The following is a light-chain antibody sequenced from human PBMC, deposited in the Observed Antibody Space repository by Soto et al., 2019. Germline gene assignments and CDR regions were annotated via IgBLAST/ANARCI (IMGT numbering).Light chain of an antibody. J-gene: IGKJ1*01. V-gene: IGKV1-33*01. CDR2: DAS. Sequence: IPMTQSHSSLSASVGYRVTITCQASQDISNYLNWYQQKPGKAPKLLIYDASNLETGVPSRFSGSGSGTEFTLTISIMQPDDFTTFCCQEYTGYSRTLGQGTKVDI. CDR1: QDISNY. CDR3: QEYTGYSRT.